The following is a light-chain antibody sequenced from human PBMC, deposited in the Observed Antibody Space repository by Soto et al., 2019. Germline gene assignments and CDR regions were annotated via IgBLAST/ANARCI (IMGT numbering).Light chain of an antibody. J-gene: IGKJ4*01. Sequence: DIQMTKSPSTLSASVGDRVTITCRASQNINSWLAWYQQKPGKAPKLLIYKASNLESGVPSRFSGSGSGTDFTLTISSLQPDDFATYHCQQYESFFPLTFGGGTRWIS. CDR2: KAS. CDR3: QQYESFFPLT. V-gene: IGKV1-5*03. CDR1: QNINSW.